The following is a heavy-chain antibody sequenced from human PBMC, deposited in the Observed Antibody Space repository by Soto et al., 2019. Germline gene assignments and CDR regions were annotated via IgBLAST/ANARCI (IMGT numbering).Heavy chain of an antibody. V-gene: IGHV4-30-2*01. D-gene: IGHD3-22*01. CDR3: AKFQVASSGYSIDY. CDR1: GGSISSGGYS. Sequence: SETLSLTCAVSGGSISSGGYSWSWIRQPPGKGLEWIGYMYHSGSTNYNPSLKSRVTISVDTSKNQFSLKLTSVTAADTAVYYCAKFQVASSGYSIDYWGQGTLVTVSS. CDR2: MYHSGST. J-gene: IGHJ4*02.